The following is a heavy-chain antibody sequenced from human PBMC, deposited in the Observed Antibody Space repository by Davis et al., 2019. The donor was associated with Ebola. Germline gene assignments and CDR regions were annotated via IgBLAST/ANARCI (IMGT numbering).Heavy chain of an antibody. Sequence: HSHTLSLTCAISGDSVPSACWHWIRQSPSRGLEWLGRTYYTSKGYNHYAASVKSRTTNNADTSKNQFSLQLNSVTPKDTAVYYCARGWLRTGLDIWGQGTMVIVSS. CDR2: TYYTSKGYN. J-gene: IGHJ3*02. CDR1: GDSVPSAC. CDR3: ARGWLRTGLDI. V-gene: IGHV6-1*01. D-gene: IGHD3/OR15-3a*01.